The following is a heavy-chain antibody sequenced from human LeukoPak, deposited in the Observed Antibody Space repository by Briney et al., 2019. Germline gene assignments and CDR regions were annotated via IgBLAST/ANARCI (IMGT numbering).Heavy chain of an antibody. Sequence: GGSLRLSCAASGFTFSGSAMHWVRQASGKGLEWVGRIRSKANSYATAYAASVKGRFTISRDDSKNTAYLQMNSLKTEDTAVYYCTRHLAYYDILTGYSDQYYMDVWGKGTTVTISS. J-gene: IGHJ6*03. CDR1: GFTFSGSA. D-gene: IGHD3-9*01. CDR3: TRHLAYYDILTGYSDQYYMDV. V-gene: IGHV3-73*01. CDR2: IRSKANSYAT.